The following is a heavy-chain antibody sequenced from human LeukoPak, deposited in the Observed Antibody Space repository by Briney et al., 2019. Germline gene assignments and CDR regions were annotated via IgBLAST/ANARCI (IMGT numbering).Heavy chain of an antibody. CDR3: ARSSVAATYHYGMDV. D-gene: IGHD2-15*01. CDR2: ISSSGSTI. Sequence: GGSLRLSCAASGFTFSDYYMSWIRQAPGKGLEWVSYISSSGSTIYYADSVKGRFTISRDNAKNSLYLQMNSLRAEDTAVYYCARSSVAATYHYGMDVWGQGTTVTVSS. J-gene: IGHJ6*02. CDR1: GFTFSDYY. V-gene: IGHV3-11*01.